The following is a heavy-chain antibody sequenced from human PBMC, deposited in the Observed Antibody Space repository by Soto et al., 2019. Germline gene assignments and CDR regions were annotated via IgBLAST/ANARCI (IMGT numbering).Heavy chain of an antibody. CDR2: IDPTDSSS. J-gene: IGHJ4*02. CDR3: ARHGAYSSSEHFDY. V-gene: IGHV5-10-1*01. D-gene: IGHD6-6*01. Sequence: PGESLKISCKGSGYTFSGYWISWVRQTPGKGLEWMGRIDPTDSSSNYNPSFEGHVTVSADASVSTAFLQWNSLEASDTAMYYCARHGAYSSSEHFDYWGQGTLVTVSS. CDR1: GYTFSGYW.